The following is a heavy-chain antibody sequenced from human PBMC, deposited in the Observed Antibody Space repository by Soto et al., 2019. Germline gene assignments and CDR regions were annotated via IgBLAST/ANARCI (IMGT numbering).Heavy chain of an antibody. CDR1: GFTFSSYS. J-gene: IGHJ4*02. CDR2: ISGSGITI. CDR3: ARDPDYGDFLIDY. Sequence: PGGSLRLSCAASGFTFSSYSMNWVRQAPGKGLEWVSYISGSGITIYYADSVKGRFTISRDNAKNSLYLQMNSLRDEDTAVYYCARDPDYGDFLIDYWGQGTLVTVSS. D-gene: IGHD4-17*01. V-gene: IGHV3-48*02.